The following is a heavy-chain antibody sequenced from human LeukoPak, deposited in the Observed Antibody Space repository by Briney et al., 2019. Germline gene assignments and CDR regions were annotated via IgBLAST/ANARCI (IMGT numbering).Heavy chain of an antibody. D-gene: IGHD2-15*01. V-gene: IGHV3-7*05. CDR3: ARACGASCYAVDYYNYGMDV. CDR1: GFMFNTYW. CDR2: INQDGSQK. J-gene: IGHJ6*02. Sequence: GGSLRLSCAASGFMFNTYWMTWVRQAPGRGLEWVANINQDGSQKYSVDSVKGRFTISRDNAKSSLYLQMNSLRAEDTAVYYCARACGASCYAVDYYNYGMDVWGQGTTVTVSS.